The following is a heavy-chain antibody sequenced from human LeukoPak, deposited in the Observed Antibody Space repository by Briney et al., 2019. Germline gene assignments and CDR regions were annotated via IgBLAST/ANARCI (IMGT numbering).Heavy chain of an antibody. Sequence: GGSLKLSCAASGFTFSGSAIHWVRQASGKGLEWVSGISGIGRSIYYADSVKGRFTISRDNSKNTLILQMNSLRAEDTAVYYCAKDQGYSSAWYSRDGFDMWGQGTMVTVSS. CDR3: AKDQGYSSAWYSRDGFDM. J-gene: IGHJ3*02. CDR1: GFTFSGSA. CDR2: ISGIGRSI. V-gene: IGHV3-23*01. D-gene: IGHD6-19*01.